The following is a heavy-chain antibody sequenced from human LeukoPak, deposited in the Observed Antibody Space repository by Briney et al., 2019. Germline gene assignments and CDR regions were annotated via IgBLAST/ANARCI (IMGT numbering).Heavy chain of an antibody. Sequence: SETLSLTCTVSGGSISSSSYYWGWIRQPPGKGLEWIGSIYYSGSTYYNPSLKSRVTISVDTSKNQFSLKLSSVTAADTAVYYCARTPWSLDEVFWFDPWGQGTLVTVSS. CDR2: IYYSGST. CDR3: ARTPWSLDEVFWFDP. CDR1: GGSISSSSYY. V-gene: IGHV4-39*07. J-gene: IGHJ5*02. D-gene: IGHD3-3*01.